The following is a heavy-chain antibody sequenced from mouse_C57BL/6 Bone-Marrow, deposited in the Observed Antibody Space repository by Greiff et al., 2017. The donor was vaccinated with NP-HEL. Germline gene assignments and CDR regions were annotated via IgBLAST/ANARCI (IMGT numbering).Heavy chain of an antibody. V-gene: IGHV6-3*01. Sequence: EVQVVESGGGLVQPGGSMKLSCVASGFTFSNYWMNWVRQSPEKGLEWVAQIRLKSDNYATHYAESVKGRFTISRDDSKSSVYLQMNNLRAEDTGIYYCTGGSPYYYGSSWGYFDVWGTGTTVTVSS. D-gene: IGHD1-1*01. CDR1: GFTFSNYW. CDR2: IRLKSDNYAT. J-gene: IGHJ1*03. CDR3: TGGSPYYYGSSWGYFDV.